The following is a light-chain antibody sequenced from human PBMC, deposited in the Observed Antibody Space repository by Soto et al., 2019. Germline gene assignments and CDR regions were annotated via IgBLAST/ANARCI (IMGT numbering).Light chain of an antibody. CDR2: DVS. Sequence: QSALTQPASVSGSPGQSITISCTGTSSDVGGYNYVSWYQQHPGKAPKLMIYDVSTRPSGVSNRFSGSKSGNTASLTISGVQAEDEAYYYCSSYTSSSNPVVFGEGTKLTVL. J-gene: IGLJ2*01. CDR3: SSYTSSSNPVV. CDR1: SSDVGGYNY. V-gene: IGLV2-14*01.